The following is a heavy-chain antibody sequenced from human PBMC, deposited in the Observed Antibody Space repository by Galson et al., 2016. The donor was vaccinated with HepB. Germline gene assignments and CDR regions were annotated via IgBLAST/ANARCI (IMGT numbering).Heavy chain of an antibody. CDR2: LYSGGRT. Sequence: SLRLSCAASGFTVSNNYMSWVRQAPGKGLEGVSVLYSGGRTYYTDSVKGRFTISRDSSKNTLYLQMNSLRAEDTAVYYCARHPQNNLWGQGTLVTVSS. CDR3: ARHPQNNL. D-gene: IGHD1/OR15-1a*01. J-gene: IGHJ4*02. CDR1: GFTVSNNY. V-gene: IGHV3-53*01.